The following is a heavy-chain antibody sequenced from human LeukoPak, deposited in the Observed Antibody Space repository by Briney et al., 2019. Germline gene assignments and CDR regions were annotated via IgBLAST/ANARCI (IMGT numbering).Heavy chain of an antibody. Sequence: PGGSLRLSCAASGFTFSSYWMSWVRQAPGKGLEWVANIKQDGSEKYYVDSVKGRFTISRDNAKNSLYLQMNSLRAEDTAVYYCARGGGYYDSSGYHSHNWFDPWGQGTPVTVSS. V-gene: IGHV3-7*01. CDR3: ARGGGYYDSSGYHSHNWFDP. D-gene: IGHD3-22*01. J-gene: IGHJ5*02. CDR2: IKQDGSEK. CDR1: GFTFSSYW.